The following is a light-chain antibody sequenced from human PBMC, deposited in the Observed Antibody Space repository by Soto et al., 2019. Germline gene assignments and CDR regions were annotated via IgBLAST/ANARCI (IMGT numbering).Light chain of an antibody. CDR2: AVT. Sequence: QSVLTQPRSVSGSPGQSVTISCTGPSSDVGGYNYVSWYQQYPGKAPKVMIYAVTKRPSGVPDRISGSKSGNTASLTISGLQAEDEADYYCCSYAGSYTHYVFGTGTKVTVL. CDR1: SSDVGGYNY. CDR3: CSYAGSYTHYV. J-gene: IGLJ1*01. V-gene: IGLV2-11*01.